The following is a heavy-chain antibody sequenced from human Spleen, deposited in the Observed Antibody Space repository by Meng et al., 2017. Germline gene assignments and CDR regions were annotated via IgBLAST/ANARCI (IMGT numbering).Heavy chain of an antibody. CDR3: SKDYTGSDDY. D-gene: IGHD5-12*01. J-gene: IGHJ4*02. V-gene: IGHV3-74*01. CDR1: GFTFSRYW. CDR2: INPDGSST. Sequence: VQLVEFGGRLVQTGGSLLLSCAASGFTFSRYWMHWVRQVPGQGLVWVSRINPDGSSTSYADSVKGRFTISRDNAKNTLYLQMTSLRAEDTAVYYCSKDYTGSDDYWGQGTLVTVSS.